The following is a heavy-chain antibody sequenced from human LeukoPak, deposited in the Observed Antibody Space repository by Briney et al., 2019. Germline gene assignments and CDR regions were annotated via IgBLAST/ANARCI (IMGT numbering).Heavy chain of an antibody. CDR2: ISSSDSTI. CDR1: GFTFSDYY. Sequence: GGSLRLSCAASGFTFSDYYMSWIRQAPGKGLEWVSYISSSDSTIYYADSVKGRLTISRDNAKNSLYLQMNSLRAEDTAVYYCARDYCSSISCRFDYWGQGTQVTVSS. J-gene: IGHJ4*02. V-gene: IGHV3-11*04. CDR3: ARDYCSSISCRFDY. D-gene: IGHD2-2*01.